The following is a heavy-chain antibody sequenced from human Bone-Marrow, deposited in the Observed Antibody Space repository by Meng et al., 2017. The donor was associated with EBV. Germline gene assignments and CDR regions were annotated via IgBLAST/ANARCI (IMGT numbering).Heavy chain of an antibody. CDR1: GGSFSGYY. D-gene: IGHD3-10*01. J-gene: IGHJ4*02. Sequence: VQLQQRGAGPLKPSETLSLTCAVYGGSFSGYYWSWTRQPPGKGLEWNGEINHSGSTNYNPSLKSRVTISVDTSKNQFSLKLSSVTAADTAVYYCARPYYYGSGGNYWGQGTLVTVAS. CDR2: INHSGST. V-gene: IGHV4-34*01. CDR3: ARPYYYGSGGNY.